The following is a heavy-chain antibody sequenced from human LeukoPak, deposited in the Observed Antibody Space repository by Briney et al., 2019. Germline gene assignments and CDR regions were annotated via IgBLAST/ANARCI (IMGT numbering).Heavy chain of an antibody. J-gene: IGHJ4*02. V-gene: IGHV3-74*01. CDR1: GFTFSTDW. CDR2: INGDVTST. CDR3: VRGRWELLLDS. D-gene: IGHD1-26*01. Sequence: GGSLRLSCAASGFTFSTDWMHWVRQAPGKGPVWVSRINGDVTSTDYADSVRGRFTISRDNAKNTLYLQMNSLRAEDTAVYFCVRGRWELLLDSWGQGTLVTVSS.